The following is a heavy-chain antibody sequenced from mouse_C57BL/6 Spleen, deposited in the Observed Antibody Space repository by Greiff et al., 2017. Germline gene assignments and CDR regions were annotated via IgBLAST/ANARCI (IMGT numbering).Heavy chain of an antibody. J-gene: IGHJ4*01. D-gene: IGHD2-4*01. CDR2: IHPNSGST. V-gene: IGHV1-64*01. Sequence: QVQLQQPGAELVKPGASVKLSCKASGYTFTSYWMHWVKQRPGQGLEWIGMIHPNSGSTNYNEKFKSKATLTVDKSSSTAYMQLSSLTSEDSAVYYCARGYDYDVRAVDYWAQGTSVTVSS. CDR1: GYTFTSYW. CDR3: ARGYDYDVRAVDY.